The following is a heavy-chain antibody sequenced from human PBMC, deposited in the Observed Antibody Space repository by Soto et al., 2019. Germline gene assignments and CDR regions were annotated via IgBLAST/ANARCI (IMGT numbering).Heavy chain of an antibody. J-gene: IGHJ6*02. CDR2: ISYDGSNK. V-gene: IGHV3-30*18. CDR3: ANGRPSGSRPYYYGRDV. Sequence: QVQLVESGGGVVQPGRSLRLSCAASGFTFSSYGMHWVRQAPGKGLEWVAVISYDGSNKYYADSVKGRFTISRDNSKNTRYMQLNSLRAEDRAVYSCANGRPSGSRPYYYGRDVWGQGTTVTVSS. CDR1: GFTFSSYG. D-gene: IGHD1-26*01.